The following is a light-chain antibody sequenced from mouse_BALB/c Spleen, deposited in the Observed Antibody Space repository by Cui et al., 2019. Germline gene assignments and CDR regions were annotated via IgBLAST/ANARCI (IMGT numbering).Light chain of an antibody. CDR3: QQYNSYPLT. J-gene: IGKJ4*01. CDR2: SAS. Sequence: DHVIDQVQKFLSNSVGDRVSVTCKASQNVGTNVAWYQQKPGQSPKALIYSASYRYSGVPDRFTGSGSGTDFTLTISNVQSEDLAEYFCQQYNSYPLTFGAGTKLEMK. V-gene: IGKV6-15*01. CDR1: QNVGTN.